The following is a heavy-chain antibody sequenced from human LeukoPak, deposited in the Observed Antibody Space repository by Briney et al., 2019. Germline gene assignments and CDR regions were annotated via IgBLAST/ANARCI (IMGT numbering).Heavy chain of an antibody. CDR1: GGTFSSYA. D-gene: IGHD3-16*01. CDR3: ARGPPDSFGPFDY. V-gene: IGHV1-69*01. CDR2: IIPIFGTA. Sequence: GASVKVSCKASGGTFSSYAISWVRQAPGQGLEWMGGIIPIFGTANYAQKFQGRVTITADESTSTAYMELSSLRSEDTAVYYCARGPPDSFGPFDYWGQGTLVTVSS. J-gene: IGHJ4*02.